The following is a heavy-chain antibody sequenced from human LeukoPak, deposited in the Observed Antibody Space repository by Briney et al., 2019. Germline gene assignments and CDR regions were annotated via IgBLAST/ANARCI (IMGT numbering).Heavy chain of an antibody. J-gene: IGHJ4*02. Sequence: GGSLRLSCATSGFTFSSCVMAWVRQAPGKGLEWVSSISGSGGSTYYADSVKGRFTISRDNAKNSLYLQMNSLRAVDTAVYYCARAEGYSSSWYQYYFDYWGQGTLVTVSS. CDR2: ISGSGGST. D-gene: IGHD6-13*01. V-gene: IGHV3-23*01. CDR3: ARAEGYSSSWYQYYFDY. CDR1: GFTFSSCV.